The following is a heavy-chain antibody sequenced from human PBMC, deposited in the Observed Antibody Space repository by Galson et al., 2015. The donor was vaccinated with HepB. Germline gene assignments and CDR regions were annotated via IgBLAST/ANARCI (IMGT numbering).Heavy chain of an antibody. J-gene: IGHJ4*02. Sequence: SLRLACAASGFTFGSYGMNWVRQAPGKGLEWVSYISSSSSTIYYADSVKGRFTISRDNANNSLYLQMNSLRADDTAVYDCARASHMNEFGFDYWGQGTLVTVSS. CDR2: ISSSSSTI. CDR3: ARASHMNEFGFDY. CDR1: GFTFGSYG. V-gene: IGHV3-48*01. D-gene: IGHD3-10*01.